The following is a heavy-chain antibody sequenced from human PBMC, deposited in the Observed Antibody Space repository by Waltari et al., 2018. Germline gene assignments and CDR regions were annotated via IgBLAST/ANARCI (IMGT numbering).Heavy chain of an antibody. V-gene: IGHV3-21*01. CDR3: ARDRWEQAIDY. J-gene: IGHJ4*02. Sequence: EVQLVESGGGLVKPGGSLRLSCAASGFTLSSDSMNWVRQAPGKGLEGVSSITRSSRDIYYADSVKGRFTIARDNAKNSLYLQMNSLRAEDTAVYYCARDRWEQAIDYWGQGTLVTVSS. D-gene: IGHD1-26*01. CDR2: ITRSSRDI. CDR1: GFTLSSDS.